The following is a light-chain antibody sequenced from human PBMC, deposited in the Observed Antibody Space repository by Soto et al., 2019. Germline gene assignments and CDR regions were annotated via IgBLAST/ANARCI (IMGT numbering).Light chain of an antibody. Sequence: QSVLTQPRSASGAPGQRVTISCSGSSXNIGSNTVNWYQQPPGTAPKLLIYTNNQRPSGVRDRFSGSRSGTSASLAISGLQSEDEADYYCAAWDDSLNGFVFGTGTKVNLL. CDR3: AAWDDSLNGFV. CDR2: TNN. V-gene: IGLV1-44*01. J-gene: IGLJ1*01. CDR1: SXNIGSNT.